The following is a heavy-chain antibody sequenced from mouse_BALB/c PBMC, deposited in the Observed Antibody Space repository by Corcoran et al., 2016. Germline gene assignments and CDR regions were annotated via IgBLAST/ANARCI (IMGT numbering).Heavy chain of an antibody. CDR2: IDPANGNT. J-gene: IGHJ3*01. V-gene: IGHV14-3*02. CDR3: ARGIYDGSLFAY. D-gene: IGHD2-3*01. CDR1: GFNIKDTY. Sequence: EVQLQQSGAELVKPGALVKLSCTASGFNIKDTYMHWVKQRPEQGLEWVGRIDPANGNTKYDPKFQGKATITADTSSNTAYLQLSSLTSEDTAVYYCARGIYDGSLFAYWGQGTLVTVSA.